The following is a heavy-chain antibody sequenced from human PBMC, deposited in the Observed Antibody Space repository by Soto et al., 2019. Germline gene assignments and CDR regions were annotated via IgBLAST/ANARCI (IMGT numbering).Heavy chain of an antibody. D-gene: IGHD1-26*01. V-gene: IGHV1-69*13. Sequence: GASVKVSCKASGGTLSTYAISWVRQAPGQGLEWMGGVIPIFGTSTYAQNFQGRVTITADESTSTAYMELSRLRSEDTAVYYCARVRVVGATRLYYHYGLDVWGQGTTVTVSS. J-gene: IGHJ6*02. CDR3: ARVRVVGATRLYYHYGLDV. CDR1: GGTLSTYA. CDR2: VIPIFGTS.